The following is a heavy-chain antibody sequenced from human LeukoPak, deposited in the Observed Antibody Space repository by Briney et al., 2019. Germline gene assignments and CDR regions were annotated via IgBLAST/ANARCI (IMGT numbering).Heavy chain of an antibody. CDR1: GFTFSSYW. D-gene: IGHD3-22*01. Sequence: GGSLRLSCAASGFTFSSYWMSWVRQAPGKGLEWVANIKQDGSEKYYVDSVKGRFTISRDNAKNSLYLQMNSLRAEDTAVYYCARVAADYYDNSAPLYNPGYFDYWGQGTLVTVSS. CDR3: ARVAADYYDNSAPLYNPGYFDY. CDR2: IKQDGSEK. V-gene: IGHV3-7*01. J-gene: IGHJ4*02.